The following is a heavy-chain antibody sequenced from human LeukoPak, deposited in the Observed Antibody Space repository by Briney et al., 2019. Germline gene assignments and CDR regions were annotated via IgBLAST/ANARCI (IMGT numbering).Heavy chain of an antibody. CDR1: GFTFSSYA. V-gene: IGHV3-7*01. Sequence: PGGSLRLSCAASGFTFSSYAMSWVRQAPGKGLEWVANIKQDGSEKYYVDSVKGRFTISRDNAKNSLYLQMNSLRAEDTAVYYCASGYRYLVADVWGQGTTVTVSS. CDR3: ASGYRYLVADV. J-gene: IGHJ6*02. D-gene: IGHD5-12*01. CDR2: IKQDGSEK.